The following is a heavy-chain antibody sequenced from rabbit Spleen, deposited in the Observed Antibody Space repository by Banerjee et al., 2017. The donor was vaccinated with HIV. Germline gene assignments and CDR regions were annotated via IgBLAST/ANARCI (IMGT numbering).Heavy chain of an antibody. CDR1: GIDSSNRHY. CDR3: ARDLVAVIGWNFNL. Sequence: QSLEESGGDLVQPGASLTLTCKASGIDSSNRHYMCWVRQAPGKGLEWIACINIVTGKSVYASWAKGRFTMSRTSSTTVTLQMTSLTAADTATYFCARDLVAVIGWNFNLWGPGTLVTVS. V-gene: IGHV1S40*01. CDR2: INIVTGKS. D-gene: IGHD1-1*01. J-gene: IGHJ4*01.